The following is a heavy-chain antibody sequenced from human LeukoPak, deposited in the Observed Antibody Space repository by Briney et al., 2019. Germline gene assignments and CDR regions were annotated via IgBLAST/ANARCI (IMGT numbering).Heavy chain of an antibody. D-gene: IGHD7-27*01. V-gene: IGHV4-31*03. Sequence: PSETLSLTCTVSGGSISSGGYYWSWIRQHPGKGLEWIGYIYYSGSTYYNPSLKSRVTISVDTSKNQFSLKLSSVTAADTAVYYCARDTISWGGFSFDYWGQGTLVTVSS. CDR3: ARDTISWGGFSFDY. J-gene: IGHJ4*02. CDR1: GGSISSGGYY. CDR2: IYYSGST.